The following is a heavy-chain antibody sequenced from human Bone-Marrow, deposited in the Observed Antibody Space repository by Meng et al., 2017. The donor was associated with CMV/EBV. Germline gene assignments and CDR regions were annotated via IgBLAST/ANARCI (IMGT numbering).Heavy chain of an antibody. CDR1: GFTVTSNY. CDR3: ARDQVGQDVHY. D-gene: IGHD2-15*01. CDR2: IYSGGTT. J-gene: IGHJ4*02. Sequence: GESLKISCAASGFTVTSNYMTWVRLTPGKRLEWVSLIYSGGTTYYADSVKGRFTISSHNSKNTLYLQMNRLRADDTCVYYCARDQVGQDVHYRGQGSLVTVSS. V-gene: IGHV3-53*04.